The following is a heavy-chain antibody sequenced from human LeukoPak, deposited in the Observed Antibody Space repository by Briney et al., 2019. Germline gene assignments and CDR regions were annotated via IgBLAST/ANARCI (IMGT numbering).Heavy chain of an antibody. V-gene: IGHV4/OR15-8*01. J-gene: IGHJ4*02. Sequence: SETLSLTCIVSGGSISISSYSWAWVRQPPGKGLEWIGEMYLSGTTHSNPSVKSRVTISIDKSKNQFFLNLSSVTAADTAVYYCAGLVGRYSSGLYYYYFDYWGQGTLVTVSS. CDR1: GGSISISSYS. D-gene: IGHD3-22*01. CDR3: AGLVGRYSSGLYYYYFDY. CDR2: MYLSGTT.